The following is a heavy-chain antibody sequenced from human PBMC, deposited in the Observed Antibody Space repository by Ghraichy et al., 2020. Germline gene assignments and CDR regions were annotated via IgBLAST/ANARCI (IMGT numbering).Heavy chain of an antibody. CDR1: GFTFSSYW. V-gene: IGHV3-7*01. CDR3: ARAKNFYDSGSYYRYIYYYSFTDG. D-gene: IGHD3-10*01. J-gene: IGHJ6*04. CDR2: IKQDGSEK. Sequence: GGSLRLSCAASGFTFSSYWMSWVRQAPGKGLEWVANIKQDGSEKYYVDSVKGRFTISRDNAKNSLYLQMNSLRAEDTAVYYCARAKNFYDSGSYYRYIYYYSFTDGWGEASSVTASP.